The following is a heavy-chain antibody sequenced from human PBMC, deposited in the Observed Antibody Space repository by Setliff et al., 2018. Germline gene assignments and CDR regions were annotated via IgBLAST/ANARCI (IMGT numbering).Heavy chain of an antibody. CDR1: GYRFSSHW. D-gene: IGHD1-26*01. Sequence: LGESLKLSCKGSGYRFSSHWIGWVRQMPGKGLEWMGIIYPGDSDTRYSPSFQGQVTISADKSISTAYLQWSSLKASDTAMYYCASSSGSSSNDAFDIWGQGTTVTVSS. J-gene: IGHJ3*02. V-gene: IGHV5-51*01. CDR3: ASSSGSSSNDAFDI. CDR2: IYPGDSDT.